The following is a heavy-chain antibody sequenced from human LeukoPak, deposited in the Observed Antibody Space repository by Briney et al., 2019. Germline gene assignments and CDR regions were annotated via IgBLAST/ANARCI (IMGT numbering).Heavy chain of an antibody. D-gene: IGHD1-14*01. J-gene: IGHJ4*02. V-gene: IGHV3-7*01. CDR2: IKQDGSEK. Sequence: GSLRLSCAASGSTFSSYWMSWVRQAPGKGLELVANIKQDGSEKYYVDSVKGRFTISRDNAKNSLYLQMNSLRAEDTAVYYCARNQRRLDYWGQGTLVTVSS. CDR1: GSTFSSYW. CDR3: ARNQRRLDY.